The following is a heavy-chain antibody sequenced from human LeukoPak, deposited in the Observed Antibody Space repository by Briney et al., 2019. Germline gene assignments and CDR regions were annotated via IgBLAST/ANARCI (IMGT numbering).Heavy chain of an antibody. Sequence: PSETLSLTCAVSGGSIRGYYWSWVRQSPGKGLERIGDINQNAGTDYNPSLKSRVTISIDSSKNQISLNVTAATAADTAIYYCARGRTRLSWLDPWGQGTLVTVSS. D-gene: IGHD6-6*01. CDR1: GGSIRGYY. J-gene: IGHJ5*02. CDR2: INQNAGT. V-gene: IGHV4-34*01. CDR3: ARGRTRLSWLDP.